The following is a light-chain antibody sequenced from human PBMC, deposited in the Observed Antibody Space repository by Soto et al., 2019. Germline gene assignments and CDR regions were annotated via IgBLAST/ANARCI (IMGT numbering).Light chain of an antibody. Sequence: EFVLTQSPGTLSLSPGERATLSCRASQSLANSFIAWYQQKPGQAPRLLIYGASSRATGIPDRFSGSGSGTDFTLTISRLEPEDFAVYYCQQYETFGQGTKVDIK. CDR2: GAS. CDR1: QSLANSF. V-gene: IGKV3-20*01. J-gene: IGKJ1*01. CDR3: QQYET.